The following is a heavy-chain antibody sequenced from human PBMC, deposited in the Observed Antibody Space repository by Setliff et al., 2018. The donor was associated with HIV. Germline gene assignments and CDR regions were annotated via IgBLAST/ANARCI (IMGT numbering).Heavy chain of an antibody. CDR1: GGSISSSSHY. J-gene: IGHJ3*02. CDR3: ARPRYTYGTPPAFDI. D-gene: IGHD5-18*01. Sequence: PSETLSLTCTVSGGSISSSSHYWGWIRQPPGKGLEWIGSIYFSGSTYYNPSLKSRVTISVDTSKNQFSLKLSSMTAADTAVYYCARPRYTYGTPPAFDIWGRGTVVTVSS. V-gene: IGHV4-39*01. CDR2: IYFSGST.